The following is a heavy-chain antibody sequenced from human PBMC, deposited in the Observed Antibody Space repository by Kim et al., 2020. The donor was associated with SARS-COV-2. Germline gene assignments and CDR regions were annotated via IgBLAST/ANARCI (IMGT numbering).Heavy chain of an antibody. V-gene: IGHV4-34*01. CDR1: GGSFSGYY. CDR2: TNNSGST. J-gene: IGHJ4*02. D-gene: IGHD2-8*01. Sequence: SETLSLTCAVYGGSFSGYYWSWIRQPPGKGLEWIGETNNSGSTNYNPSLKSQVTISVDTSKNQFPLTLSSVTAADTAMYYCARGGYCTNGVCYTPIDYWGQGTLVTVSP. CDR3: ARGGYCTNGVCYTPIDY.